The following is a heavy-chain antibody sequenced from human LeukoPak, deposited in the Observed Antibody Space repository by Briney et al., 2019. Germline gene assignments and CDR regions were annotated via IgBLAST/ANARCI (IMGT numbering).Heavy chain of an antibody. CDR2: ISAYNGNT. D-gene: IGHD3-22*01. Sequence: GASVKVSCKASGYTFTSYGISWVRQAPGQGLEWMGWISAYNGNTNYAQKLQGRVTVTTDTSTSTAYMELRSLRSDDTAVYYCYYYDSSGYSDAFDIWGQGTMVTVSS. CDR1: GYTFTSYG. V-gene: IGHV1-18*01. J-gene: IGHJ3*02. CDR3: YYYDSSGYSDAFDI.